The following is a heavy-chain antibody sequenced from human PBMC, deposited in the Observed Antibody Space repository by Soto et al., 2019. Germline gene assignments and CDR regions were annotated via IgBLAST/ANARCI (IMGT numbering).Heavy chain of an antibody. CDR2: IVVGSGNT. CDR3: AAAGPLYSSGWYFWRGSS. Sequence: SVKVSCKASGFTFTSSAVQWVRQARGQRLEWIGWIVVGSGNTNYAQKFQERVTITRDMSTSTAYMELSSLRSEDTAVYYCAAAGPLYSSGWYFWRGSSWGQG. J-gene: IGHJ5*02. CDR1: GFTFTSSA. D-gene: IGHD6-19*01. V-gene: IGHV1-58*01.